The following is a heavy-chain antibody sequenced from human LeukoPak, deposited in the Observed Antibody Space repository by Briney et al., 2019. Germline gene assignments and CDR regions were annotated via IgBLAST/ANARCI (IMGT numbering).Heavy chain of an antibody. CDR2: FDPEDGET. J-gene: IGHJ4*02. CDR1: GYTLTELS. D-gene: IGHD3-3*01. V-gene: IGHV1-24*01. Sequence: ASVKVSCKVSGYTLTELSMHWVRQAPGKGLEWMGGFDPEDGETIYAQKFQGRVTMTEDTSTDTAYMELSSLRSEDTAVYYCATAIFGVVPYPDPLRYWGQGTLVTVSS. CDR3: ATAIFGVVPYPDPLRY.